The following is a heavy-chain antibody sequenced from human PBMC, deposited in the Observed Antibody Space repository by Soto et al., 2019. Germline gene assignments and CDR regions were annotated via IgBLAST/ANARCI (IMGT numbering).Heavy chain of an antibody. CDR2: ISGSGGST. V-gene: IGHV3-23*01. D-gene: IGHD3-3*01. CDR1: GFTFSSYA. CDR3: AKDRGEYDFWSGYLTPNWFDP. J-gene: IGHJ5*02. Sequence: PGGSLRLSCAASGFTFSSYAMSWVRQAPGKGLEWVSAISGSGGSTYYADSVKGRFTISRDNSKNTLYLQMNSLRAEDTAVYYCAKDRGEYDFWSGYLTPNWFDPWGQGTLVTVSS.